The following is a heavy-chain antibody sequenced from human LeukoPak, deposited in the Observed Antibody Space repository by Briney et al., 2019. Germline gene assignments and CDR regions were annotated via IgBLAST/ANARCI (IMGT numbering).Heavy chain of an antibody. D-gene: IGHD6-6*01. CDR3: ARRPPTGAALDH. CDR2: ISSSTSTI. J-gene: IGHJ5*02. CDR1: GFTFSVYG. Sequence: GGSLRLSCAASGFTFSVYGMNWVRQAPGKGLEWISYISSSTSTINYADSVKGRFTISRDNASNSLFLQMHSLGVEDTAVYYCARRPPTGAALDHWGQGTLVTVSS. V-gene: IGHV3-48*01.